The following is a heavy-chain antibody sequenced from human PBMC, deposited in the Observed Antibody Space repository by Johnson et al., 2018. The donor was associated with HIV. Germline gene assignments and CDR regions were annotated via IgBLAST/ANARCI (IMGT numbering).Heavy chain of an antibody. Sequence: VQLVESGGGLVQPGGSLRLSCAASGFTFSSYWMHWVRQAPGKGLVWVSRINSDGSSTSYADSVKGRFTISRDNAKNTLYLQINSLRAEDTAVYYCASSSSSWTSDPDDAFYIWGQGTMVTVSS. CDR2: INSDGSST. CDR3: ASSSSSWTSDPDDAFYI. J-gene: IGHJ3*02. CDR1: GFTFSSYW. D-gene: IGHD6-13*01. V-gene: IGHV3-74*02.